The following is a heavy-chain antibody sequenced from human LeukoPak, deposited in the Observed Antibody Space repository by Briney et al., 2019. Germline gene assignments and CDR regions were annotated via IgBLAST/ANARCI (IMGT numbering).Heavy chain of an antibody. D-gene: IGHD2-15*01. CDR1: GGTFSSYA. V-gene: IGHV1-69*13. Sequence: SVKVSCKASGGTFSSYAISWVRQAPGQGLEWMGGIIPIFGTANYAQKFQGRVTITADESTSTAYMELSSLRSEDTAVYYCARQRDYCSGGSCYFPNYCYYGMDVWGQGTTVTVSS. J-gene: IGHJ6*02. CDR3: ARQRDYCSGGSCYFPNYCYYGMDV. CDR2: IIPIFGTA.